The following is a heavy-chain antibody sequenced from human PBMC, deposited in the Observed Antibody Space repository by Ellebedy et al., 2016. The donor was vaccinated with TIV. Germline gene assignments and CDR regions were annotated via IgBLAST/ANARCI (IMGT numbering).Heavy chain of an antibody. CDR2: INPNSDDT. D-gene: IGHD1-14*01. CDR1: SYTFTGYY. V-gene: IGHV1-18*04. CDR3: ARDPELGEFDY. J-gene: IGHJ4*02. Sequence: ASVKVSXKASSYTFTGYYIHWVRQAPGQGLEWMGWINPNSDDTHYAQKLQGRVTMTTDTSTSTAYMELRSLRSDDTAVYYCARDPELGEFDYWGQGTLVTVSS.